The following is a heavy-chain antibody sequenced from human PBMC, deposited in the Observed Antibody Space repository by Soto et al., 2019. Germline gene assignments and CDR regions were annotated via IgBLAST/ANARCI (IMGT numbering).Heavy chain of an antibody. D-gene: IGHD2-2*01. J-gene: IGHJ3*02. CDR2: IYWDDDK. Sequence: QITLKESGPTLVKPTQTLTLTCTFSGFSLSTSGVGVGWIRQPPGKALEWLTLIYWDDDKRYSPSLKSRLTINNDTSKNLVVLTMTNIDPVDTATYYCAHLSLGVPADSDAFDIWCQGTMVTVSS. CDR1: GFSLSTSGVG. CDR3: AHLSLGVPADSDAFDI. V-gene: IGHV2-5*02.